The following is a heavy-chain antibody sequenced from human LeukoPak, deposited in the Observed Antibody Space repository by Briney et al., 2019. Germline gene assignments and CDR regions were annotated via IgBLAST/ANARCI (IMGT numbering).Heavy chain of an antibody. V-gene: IGHV1-2*02. D-gene: IGHD1-26*01. J-gene: IGHJ6*03. CDR2: MNPNSGGT. Sequence: VASVKVSCKASGYTFTAYYMHWVRQAPGQGLEWMGWMNPNSGGTNYAQKSQGRVTMTRDTSISTAYMELSRLRSDDTAVYYCAKEWGPDYYYYYLDVWGKGTTVTVSS. CDR1: GYTFTAYY. CDR3: AKEWGPDYYYYYLDV.